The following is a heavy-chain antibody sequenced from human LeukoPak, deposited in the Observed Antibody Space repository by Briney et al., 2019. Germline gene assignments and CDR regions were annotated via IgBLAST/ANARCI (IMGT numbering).Heavy chain of an antibody. CDR2: INHSGST. CDR1: GGSISSSSYY. D-gene: IGHD3-22*01. CDR3: ARGSWDYDSIPPDY. Sequence: PSETLSLTCTVSGGSISSSSYYWGWIRQPPGKGLEWIGEINHSGSTNYNPSLKSRVTISVDTSKNQFSLKLSSVTAADTAVYYCARGSWDYDSIPPDYWGQGTLVTVSS. V-gene: IGHV4-39*07. J-gene: IGHJ4*02.